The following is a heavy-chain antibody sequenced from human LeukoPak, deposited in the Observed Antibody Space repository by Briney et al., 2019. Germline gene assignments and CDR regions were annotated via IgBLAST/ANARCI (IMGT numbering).Heavy chain of an antibody. CDR3: AASYYYGSLAPFFFDY. CDR2: IYYSGST. D-gene: IGHD3-10*01. CDR1: GGSISSYY. V-gene: IGHV4-59*01. Sequence: TETLSLTCTVSGGSISSYYWSWIRQPPWKGLEWIGYIYYSGSTNYNPSLKSRVAISVDTSKNQFSLKLSSVTAADTAVYYCAASYYYGSLAPFFFDYWGQGTLVTVSS. J-gene: IGHJ4*02.